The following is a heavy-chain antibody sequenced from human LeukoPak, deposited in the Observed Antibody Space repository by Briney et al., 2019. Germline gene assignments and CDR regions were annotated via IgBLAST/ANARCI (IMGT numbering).Heavy chain of an antibody. Sequence: GGSLRLSCAASGLTFSGYGMHWVRQARGKGLEWGAVISYDGSKKYYADSVRGRFTISRDNSKNTLYLQMDSLRPEDTAVYYCANTKSDSTASPTWGQGTLVTVSS. CDR1: GLTFSGYG. V-gene: IGHV3-30*18. CDR2: ISYDGSKK. J-gene: IGHJ5*02. CDR3: ANTKSDSTASPT. D-gene: IGHD2/OR15-2a*01.